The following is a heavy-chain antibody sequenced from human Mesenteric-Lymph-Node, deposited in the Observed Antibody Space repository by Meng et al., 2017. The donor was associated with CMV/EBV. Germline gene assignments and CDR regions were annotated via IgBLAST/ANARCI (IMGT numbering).Heavy chain of an antibody. CDR2: IFANDEK. D-gene: IGHD6-25*01. CDR1: GFSRSRGREG. Sequence: SGPTLVKPTETLTLTCSVAGFSRSRGREGVSWIRQPPGKALEWLGYIFANDEKSYTTSLKSSLTIPKDTSKSQVVLSMYNLDPVDTATYFCARVDAAGVGSGWPLPSYYDMDVWGQGITVTVSS. J-gene: IGHJ6*02. CDR3: ARVDAAGVGSGWPLPSYYDMDV. V-gene: IGHV2-26*01.